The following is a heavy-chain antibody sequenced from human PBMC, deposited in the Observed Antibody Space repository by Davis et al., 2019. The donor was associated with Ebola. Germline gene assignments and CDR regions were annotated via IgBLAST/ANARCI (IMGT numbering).Heavy chain of an antibody. D-gene: IGHD5-18*01. CDR2: IIPVFGIP. J-gene: IGHJ6*02. V-gene: IGHV1-69*13. Sequence: SVKVSCKASGGTFSSYAISWVRQAPGQGLDWMGGIIPVFGIPKYAQKFQGRVTITADESTSTAYMELSSLRSEDTALYYCAKGVLPDYTSMANYYGLDGWGQGTAVTVSS. CDR3: AKGVLPDYTSMANYYGLDG. CDR1: GGTFSSYA.